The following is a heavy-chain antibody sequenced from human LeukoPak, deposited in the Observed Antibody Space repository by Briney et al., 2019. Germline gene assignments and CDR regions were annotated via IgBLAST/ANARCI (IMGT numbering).Heavy chain of an antibody. CDR2: ISSSSTI. V-gene: IGHV3-48*03. D-gene: IGHD6-13*01. CDR3: ARRGYSSSWYNLYYYMDV. CDR1: GFTFSSYE. J-gene: IGHJ6*03. Sequence: GGSLRLSCAASGFTFSSYEMNWVRQAPGKGLEWVSYISSSSTIYYADSVKGRFTISRDNAKNSLYLQMNSLRAEDTAVYYCARRGYSSSWYNLYYYMDVWGKGTTVTVSS.